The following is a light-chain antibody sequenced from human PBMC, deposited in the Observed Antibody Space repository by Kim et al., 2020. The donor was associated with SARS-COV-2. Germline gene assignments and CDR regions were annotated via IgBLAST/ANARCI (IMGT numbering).Light chain of an antibody. CDR1: SLRTYY. CDR2: GTN. V-gene: IGLV3-19*01. CDR3: NSRDNSGNLWV. Sequence: SSELTQDPAVSVALGQTVMITCQGDSLRTYYTSWYQQKPGQAPVLVIYGTNNRPSGIPDRFSGSSSGNTASLTITGAQAEDEADYYCNSRDNSGNLWVFGGGTKVTVL. J-gene: IGLJ3*02.